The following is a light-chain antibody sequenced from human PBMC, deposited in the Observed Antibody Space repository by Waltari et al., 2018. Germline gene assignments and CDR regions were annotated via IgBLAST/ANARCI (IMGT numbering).Light chain of an antibody. CDR3: LQSYSIPNT. CDR2: AAS. V-gene: IGKV1-39*01. Sequence: DIQMTKSPSSLSASVGDRVTITCRTSQSISSYLNWYQQRPGKAPKLLINAASSLQSGVPLRFSGSGSGTDFTLTIRRLQPEDFATYSCLQSYSIPNTFGQGTKLEIK. J-gene: IGKJ2*01. CDR1: QSISSY.